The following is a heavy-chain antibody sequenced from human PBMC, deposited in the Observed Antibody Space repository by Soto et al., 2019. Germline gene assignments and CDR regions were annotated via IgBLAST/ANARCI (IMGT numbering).Heavy chain of an antibody. D-gene: IGHD3-22*01. CDR2: ISYDGSNK. J-gene: IGHJ4*02. CDR1: GFTFSSYA. CDR3: ARGAHYYDSSGLTFDY. Sequence: GGSLRLSCAASGFTFSSYAMHWVRQAPGKGLEWVAVISYDGSNKYYADPVKGRFTISRDNSKNTLYLQMNSLRAEDTAVYYCARGAHYYDSSGLTFDYWGQGTLVTVSS. V-gene: IGHV3-30-3*01.